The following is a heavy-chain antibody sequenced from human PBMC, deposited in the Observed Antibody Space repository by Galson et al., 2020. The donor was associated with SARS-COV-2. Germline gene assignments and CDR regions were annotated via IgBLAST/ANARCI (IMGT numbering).Heavy chain of an antibody. CDR3: ARAPYDFWSGYYMGMDV. CDR1: GFTFSSYD. D-gene: IGHD3-3*01. CDR2: IGTAGDT. J-gene: IGHJ6*02. Sequence: GESLKISCAASGFTFSSYDMHWVRQATGKGLEWVSAIGTAGDTYYPGSVKGRFTISRENAKNSLYLQMNSLRAGDTAVYYCARAPYDFWSGYYMGMDVWGQGTTVTVSS. V-gene: IGHV3-13*01.